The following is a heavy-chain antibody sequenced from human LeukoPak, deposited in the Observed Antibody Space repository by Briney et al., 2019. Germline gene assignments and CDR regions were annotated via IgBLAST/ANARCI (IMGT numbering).Heavy chain of an antibody. J-gene: IGHJ4*02. CDR1: GFAFSNYW. V-gene: IGHV3-7*01. Sequence: GGSLRLSCAASGFAFSNYWMTWVRQAPGKGLEWVANIKQDGSEKYYVDSVKGRITISRDNAKNSLYLQMNSLRVEDTAVYYCAADELYRHGSDYWGQGTRVTVSS. CDR2: IKQDGSEK. D-gene: IGHD5-18*01. CDR3: AADELYRHGSDY.